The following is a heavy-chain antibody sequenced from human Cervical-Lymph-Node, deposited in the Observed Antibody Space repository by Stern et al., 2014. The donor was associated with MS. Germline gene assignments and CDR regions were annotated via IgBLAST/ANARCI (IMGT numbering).Heavy chain of an antibody. CDR2: ISSYNANT. J-gene: IGHJ6*02. D-gene: IGHD2-2*01. CDR1: GYTFTSYG. CDR3: ARARMPAFYGMDV. Sequence: VQLVESGAEVKKPGASVKVSCKTSGYTFTSYGLIWVRQAPGQGLEWMGWISSYNANTNYAQKLQGRVSMITDTSTSTAYMELKSLRSDDTAMYYCARARMPAFYGMDVWGQGTTVTVSS. V-gene: IGHV1-18*01.